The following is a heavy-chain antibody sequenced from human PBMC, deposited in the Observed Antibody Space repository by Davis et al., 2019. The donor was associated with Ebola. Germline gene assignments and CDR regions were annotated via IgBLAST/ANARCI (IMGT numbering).Heavy chain of an antibody. Sequence: PGGSLRLSCAASGFTFSGSAMHWVRQASGKGLEWVGRIRSKANSYATAYAASVKGRFTISRDDSKNTAYLQMNSLKTEDTAVYYCTTDGEYDFWSGSLRVYWGQGTLVTVSS. CDR2: IRSKANSYAT. CDR3: TTDGEYDFWSGSLRVY. J-gene: IGHJ4*02. V-gene: IGHV3-73*01. D-gene: IGHD3-3*01. CDR1: GFTFSGSA.